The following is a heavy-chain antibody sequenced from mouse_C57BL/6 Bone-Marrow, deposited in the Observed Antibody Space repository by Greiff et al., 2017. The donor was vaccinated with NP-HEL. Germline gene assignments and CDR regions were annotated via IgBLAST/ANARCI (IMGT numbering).Heavy chain of an antibody. J-gene: IGHJ3*01. CDR2: IYPGSGST. Sequence: QVQLQQPGAELVKPGASVKMSCKASGYTFTSYWITWVKQRPGQGLEWIGDIYPGSGSTNYNEKFKSKATLTADTSSSTAYMQLSSLTSEDSAVYYCARHPYYDYDWFAYWGQGTLVTVSA. D-gene: IGHD2-4*01. V-gene: IGHV1-55*01. CDR3: ARHPYYDYDWFAY. CDR1: GYTFTSYW.